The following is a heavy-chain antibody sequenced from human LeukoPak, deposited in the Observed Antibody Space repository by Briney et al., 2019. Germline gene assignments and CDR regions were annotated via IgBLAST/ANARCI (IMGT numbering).Heavy chain of an antibody. CDR1: GYTFTGYY. Sequence: AASVKVSCKASGYTFTGYYMHWVRQATGQGLEWMGWMNPNSGNTGYAQKFQGRVTMTRNTSISTAYMELSSLRSEDTAVYYCARHYGSGSFYYYYGMDVWGQGTTVTVSS. D-gene: IGHD3-10*01. CDR3: ARHYGSGSFYYYYGMDV. V-gene: IGHV1-8*02. J-gene: IGHJ6*02. CDR2: MNPNSGNT.